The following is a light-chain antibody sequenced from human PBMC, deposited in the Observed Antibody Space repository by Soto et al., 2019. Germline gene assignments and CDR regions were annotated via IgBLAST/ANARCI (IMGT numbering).Light chain of an antibody. CDR3: GSYTTSGSVV. CDR1: SSDVGAYDY. V-gene: IGLV2-14*03. J-gene: IGLJ2*01. CDR2: DVY. Sequence: QSALTQPASVSGSPGQSIAISCTGTSSDVGAYDYVSWYQQHPGKAPKVIISDVYNRPSGVSNRFSGAKSGNTASLTISGLHAEDEADYYCGSYTTSGSVVFGGGTKLTVL.